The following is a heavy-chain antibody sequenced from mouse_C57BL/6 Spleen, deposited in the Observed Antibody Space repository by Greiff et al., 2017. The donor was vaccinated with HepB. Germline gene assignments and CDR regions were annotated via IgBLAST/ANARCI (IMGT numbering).Heavy chain of an antibody. CDR3: ARLVYYDDY. CDR1: GYAFSSSW. Sequence: VKLQQSGPELVKPGASVKISCKASGYAFSSSWMNWVKQRPGKGLEWIGRIYPGDGDTNYNGKVKGKATLTADKSSSTAYMQLSSLTSEDSAVYFCARLVYYDDYWGQGTTLTVSS. CDR2: IYPGDGDT. V-gene: IGHV1-82*01. D-gene: IGHD2-4*01. J-gene: IGHJ2*01.